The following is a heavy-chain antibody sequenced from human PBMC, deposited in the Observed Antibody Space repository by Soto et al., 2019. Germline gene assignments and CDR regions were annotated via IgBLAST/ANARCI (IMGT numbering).Heavy chain of an antibody. V-gene: IGHV3-30*18. CDR1: GFTFSSYG. J-gene: IGHJ6*02. Sequence: QVQLVDSGGGVVQPGRSLRLSCAASGFTFSSYGMHWVRQAPGKGLEWVAVISYDGSNKYYADSVKGRFTISRDNSKNPLNLQMNSLRAEDTAVYYCAKDGRGYYDPTLHYYGMDVWGQGTTVTVSS. CDR2: ISYDGSNK. D-gene: IGHD3-22*01. CDR3: AKDGRGYYDPTLHYYGMDV.